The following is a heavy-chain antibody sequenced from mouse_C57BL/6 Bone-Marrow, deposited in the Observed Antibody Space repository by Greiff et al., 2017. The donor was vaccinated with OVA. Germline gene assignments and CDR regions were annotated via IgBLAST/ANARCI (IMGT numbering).Heavy chain of an antibody. CDR3: AIWLNYYGSSYHYAMDY. CDR1: VYTFTIYL. D-gene: IGHD1-1*01. CDR2: IHPSYIDT. V-gene: IGHV1-74*01. J-gene: IGHJ4*01. Sequence: QVQLQHPGAELVKPVASVKVSFNSSVYTFTIYLMHLFKQIPGQGLEWIVMIHPSYIDTNYNQKFKGKATLTVDKSSSTAYMQLSSLTSEDSAVYYCAIWLNYYGSSYHYAMDYWGQGTSVTVSS.